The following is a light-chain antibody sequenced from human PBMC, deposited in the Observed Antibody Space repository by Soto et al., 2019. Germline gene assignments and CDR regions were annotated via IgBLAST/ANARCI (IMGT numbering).Light chain of an antibody. CDR2: GAS. CDR3: QQYDNSPHT. Sequence: ENVLTQSPGTLSLSPGERATLSCRASQSVSSSYLAWYQQKPGQAPRLLIYGASSRATGIPDRFSGSGSGTDFTLTISRLEPEDFAVYYCQQYDNSPHTFGQGTKLEIK. J-gene: IGKJ2*01. CDR1: QSVSSSY. V-gene: IGKV3-20*01.